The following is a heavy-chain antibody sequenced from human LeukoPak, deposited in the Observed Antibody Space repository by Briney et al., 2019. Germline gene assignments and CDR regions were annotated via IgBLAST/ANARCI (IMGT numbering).Heavy chain of an antibody. CDR3: ARDGLGSGWYSVWFDP. Sequence: PSETLSLTCTVSGGSISSYYWSWIRQPAGKGLEWIGRIYSTGSSNYNLSLKSRVTMSVDTSKNQFSLKLTSVTAADTAVYYCARDGLGSGWYSVWFDPWGRGTLVTVSS. J-gene: IGHJ5*02. CDR2: IYSTGSS. D-gene: IGHD6-19*01. V-gene: IGHV4-4*07. CDR1: GGSISSYY.